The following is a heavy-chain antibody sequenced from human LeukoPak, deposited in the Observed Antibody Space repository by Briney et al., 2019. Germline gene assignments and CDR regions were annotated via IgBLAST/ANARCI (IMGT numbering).Heavy chain of an antibody. D-gene: IGHD3/OR15-3a*01. Sequence: PGRSLRLSCAASGFTFDDYAMHWVRQAPGKGLVWVSRINTDGTNTRYADSVKGRFTISRDNAKNTMYLQMNSLRAEDTAVYYCTRDLDFWNGYSIGYWGQGTLVTVSS. V-gene: IGHV3-74*01. CDR1: GFTFDDYA. J-gene: IGHJ4*02. CDR2: INTDGTNT. CDR3: TRDLDFWNGYSIGY.